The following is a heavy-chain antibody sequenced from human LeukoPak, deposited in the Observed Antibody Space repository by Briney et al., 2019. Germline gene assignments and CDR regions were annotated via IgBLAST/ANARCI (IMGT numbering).Heavy chain of an antibody. CDR1: GYTFTSYD. J-gene: IGHJ6*02. CDR2: MNPNSGNT. V-gene: IGHV1-8*01. D-gene: IGHD3-10*01. Sequence: ASVKVSCKASGYTFTSYDINWVRQATGQGLEWMGWMNPNSGNTGYAQKFHGRVTMTRNTSISTAYMELSSLRSEDTAVYYCARGPTYYYGSGSFYYYGMDVWGQGTTVTVSS. CDR3: ARGPTYYYGSGSFYYYGMDV.